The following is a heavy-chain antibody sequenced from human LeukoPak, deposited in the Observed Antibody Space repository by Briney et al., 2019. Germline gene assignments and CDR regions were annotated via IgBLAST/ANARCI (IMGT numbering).Heavy chain of an antibody. CDR2: IYYSGST. J-gene: IGHJ4*02. Sequence: SETLSLTCTVSGGSISSSSYYWGWIRQPPGKGLEWIGSIYYSGSTYYNPSLKRRVTISVDTSKNQFSLKLSSVTAADTAVYYCARERFDSSGYSYGFHYYFDYWGQGTLVTVSS. CDR1: GGSISSSSYY. D-gene: IGHD5-18*01. V-gene: IGHV4-39*07. CDR3: ARERFDSSGYSYGFHYYFDY.